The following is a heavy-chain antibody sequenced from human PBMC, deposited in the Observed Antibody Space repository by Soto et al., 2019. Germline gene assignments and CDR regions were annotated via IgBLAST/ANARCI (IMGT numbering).Heavy chain of an antibody. D-gene: IGHD1-26*01. CDR3: ASHSGSSPEGRYYYGMDV. J-gene: IGHJ6*02. CDR2: IIPIFGTA. CDR1: GGTFSSYA. Sequence: QVQLVQSGAEVKKPGSSVKVSCKASGGTFSSYAISWVRQAPGQGLEWMGGIIPIFGTADYAQKFQGRVTSTADESPRTGYRELSSLRSEDTAVYYCASHSGSSPEGRYYYGMDVWGQGTTVTVSS. V-gene: IGHV1-69*12.